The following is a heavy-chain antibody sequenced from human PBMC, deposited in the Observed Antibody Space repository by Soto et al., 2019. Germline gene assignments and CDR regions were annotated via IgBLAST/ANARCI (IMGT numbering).Heavy chain of an antibody. CDR1: GLTFSRYA. CDR3: SKWHTYYSDSRGFSGFDC. D-gene: IGHD3-22*01. V-gene: IGHV3-23*01. CDR2: MSGGGETT. J-gene: IGHJ4*02. Sequence: EVQLLESGGGLVQPGGSLRLSCAASGLTFSRYAMTWVRQAPGKGLEWVSAMSGGGETTYYADSVKGRFTISRDNSRNTLYLQMNSLRAEDTAAYYCSKWHTYYSDSRGFSGFDCWGRGTLVTVSS.